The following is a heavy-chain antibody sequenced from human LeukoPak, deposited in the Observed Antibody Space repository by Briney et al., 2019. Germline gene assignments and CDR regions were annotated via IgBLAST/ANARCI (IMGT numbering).Heavy chain of an antibody. J-gene: IGHJ6*03. Sequence: GRSLRLSCAASGFTFSSYSMHWVRQAPGKGLEWVSAISGSGGSTYYADSVKGRFTISRDNSKNTLYLQMNSLRAEDTAVYYCASPVPAATYYYMDVWGKGTTVTVSS. D-gene: IGHD2-2*01. CDR1: GFTFSSYS. CDR3: ASPVPAATYYYMDV. V-gene: IGHV3-23*01. CDR2: ISGSGGST.